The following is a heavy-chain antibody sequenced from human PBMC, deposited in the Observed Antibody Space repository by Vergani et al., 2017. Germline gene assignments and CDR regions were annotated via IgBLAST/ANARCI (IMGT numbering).Heavy chain of an antibody. CDR3: GGVADFYGLGSRLLDL. D-gene: IGHD3-10*01. CDR2: MYHSGST. CDR1: GGSMSGYY. Sequence: QVRLQESGPGLVKPSETLSLTCRVSGGSMSGYYWSWIRQPPGKELEWIGYMYHSGSTNYNPSLETRVTISGDTSKNPFSLKLNSVAAADTAVYYCGGVADFYGLGSRLLDLWGQGILVTVSS. J-gene: IGHJ5*02. V-gene: IGHV4-59*01.